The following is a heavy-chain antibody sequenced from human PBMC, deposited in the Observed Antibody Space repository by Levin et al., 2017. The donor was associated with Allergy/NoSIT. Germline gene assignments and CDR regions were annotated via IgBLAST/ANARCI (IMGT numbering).Heavy chain of an antibody. Sequence: RGESLKISCKGSGYSFTSYWIGWVRQMPGKGLEWMGIIYPGDSDTRYSPSFQGQVTISADKSISTAYLQWSSLKASDTAMYYCARPPTHGPISGYSGFRDYWGQGTLVTVSS. CDR3: ARPPTHGPISGYSGFRDY. CDR2: IYPGDSDT. J-gene: IGHJ4*02. CDR1: GYSFTSYW. D-gene: IGHD5-12*01. V-gene: IGHV5-51*01.